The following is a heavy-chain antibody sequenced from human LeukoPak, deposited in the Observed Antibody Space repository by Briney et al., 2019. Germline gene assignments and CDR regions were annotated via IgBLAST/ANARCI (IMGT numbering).Heavy chain of an antibody. CDR1: GFTFSSHS. CDR2: ISTSSIYI. J-gene: IGHJ4*02. CDR3: ARGSGNSGSTHDFDY. Sequence: PGGSLRLSCAASGFTFSSHSMNWVRQAPGKGLEWVSSISTSSIYIYYADSMKGRFTISRHNAKNSLYLQMNSLRAEDTAVYYCARGSGNSGSTHDFDYWGQGTLVTVSS. D-gene: IGHD3-10*01. V-gene: IGHV3-21*01.